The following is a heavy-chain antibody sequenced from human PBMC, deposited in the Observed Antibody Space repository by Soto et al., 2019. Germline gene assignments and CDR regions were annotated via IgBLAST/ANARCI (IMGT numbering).Heavy chain of an antibody. CDR1: GFTFSSYA. CDR3: ARALLEGAFEI. J-gene: IGHJ3*02. D-gene: IGHD3-10*01. V-gene: IGHV3-30-3*01. Sequence: QVQLVESGGGVVQPGRSLRLSCAASGFTFSSYAMHWVRQAPGKGLEWVAVISYDGSNKYYADSVKGRFTISRDNSKNTLYLQMNSLRAEDTAVYYRARALLEGAFEIWGQGTMVTVSS. CDR2: ISYDGSNK.